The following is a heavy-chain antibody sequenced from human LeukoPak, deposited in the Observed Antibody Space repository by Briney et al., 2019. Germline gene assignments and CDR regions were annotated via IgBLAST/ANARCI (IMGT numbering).Heavy chain of an antibody. CDR3: AMVAATMYYFDY. Sequence: ASVKVSCKASGYTYTAFFMDSVRQATGQGLEWMGIINLSGGSTSYAQKFQGRVTMTRDTSTSTVYMELSSLRSEDTAVYYCAMVAATMYYFDYWGQGTLVTVSS. CDR1: GYTYTAFF. V-gene: IGHV1-46*01. J-gene: IGHJ4*02. D-gene: IGHD2-15*01. CDR2: INLSGGST.